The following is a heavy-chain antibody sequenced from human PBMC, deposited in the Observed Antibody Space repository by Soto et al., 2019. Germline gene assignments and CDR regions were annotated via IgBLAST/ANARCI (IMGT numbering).Heavy chain of an antibody. CDR1: GGSFSGYY. D-gene: IGHD3-3*01. J-gene: IGHJ5*02. CDR3: ATRITVFGLLIPPFDP. V-gene: IGHV4-34*01. Sequence: SETLSLTCAVYGGSFSGYYWSWIRQPPGKGLEWIGEINHSGSTNYNPSLKSRVTISVDTSKNQFSLKLSSVTAADTAVYYCATRITVFGLLIPPFDPWGQGTQVTVSS. CDR2: INHSGST.